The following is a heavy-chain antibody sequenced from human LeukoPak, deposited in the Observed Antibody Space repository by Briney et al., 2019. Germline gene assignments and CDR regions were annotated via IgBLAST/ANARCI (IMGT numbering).Heavy chain of an antibody. CDR3: AKVTYDYVWGSYRSAYFDY. J-gene: IGHJ4*02. CDR1: GFTFSSYD. D-gene: IGHD3-16*02. Sequence: GGSLRLSXAASGFTFSSYDMNWVRQAPGKGLEWVSALSYSGGNTYYADSVKGRFTISRDNSKNTLYLQMNSLRAEDTAVYYCAKVTYDYVWGSYRSAYFDYWGQGTLVTVSS. CDR2: LSYSGGNT. V-gene: IGHV3-23*01.